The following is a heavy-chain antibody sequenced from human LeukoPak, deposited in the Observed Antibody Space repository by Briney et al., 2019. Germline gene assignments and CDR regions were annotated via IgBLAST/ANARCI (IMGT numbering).Heavy chain of an antibody. Sequence: GGSLRLSCAASGFTFSSYGMNWVRQAPGKGLEWLSHITGSGSTIYYADSVKGRFTISRDNAKNSLYLQMNSLRAEDTAVYYCARSAVTAVWGQGTLVTVSS. J-gene: IGHJ4*02. D-gene: IGHD4-17*01. CDR3: ARSAVTAV. V-gene: IGHV3-48*03. CDR2: ITGSGSTI. CDR1: GFTFSSYG.